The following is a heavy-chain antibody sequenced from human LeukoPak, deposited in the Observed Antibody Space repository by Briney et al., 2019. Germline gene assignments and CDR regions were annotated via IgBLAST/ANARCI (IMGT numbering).Heavy chain of an antibody. J-gene: IGHJ4*02. CDR2: INSDGSST. CDR1: GFTFSSYG. D-gene: IGHD2-2*01. CDR3: ATDVPAVTIFGY. Sequence: GGSLRLSCAASGFTFSSYGMHWVRQAPGTGLVWVSLINSDGSSTNYADSVKGRFTISRDNAKNTLYLQVNSLRAEDTAVYYCATDVPAVTIFGYWGQGTLVTVSS. V-gene: IGHV3-74*01.